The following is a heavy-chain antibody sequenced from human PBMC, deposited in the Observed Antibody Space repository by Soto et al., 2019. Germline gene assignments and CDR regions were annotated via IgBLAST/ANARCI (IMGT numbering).Heavy chain of an antibody. V-gene: IGHV3-23*01. CDR2: ISGSGGST. Sequence: GSMRLSCAASGFSFSDCGMSWVRQAPGKGLEWVSAISGSGGSTYYADSVKGRFTISRDNAKNTLYLQMNSLRAEATAVYYGAKDLKLWFPDYWGQGTLVTVSS. CDR3: AKDLKLWFPDY. D-gene: IGHD5-18*01. CDR1: GFSFSDCG. J-gene: IGHJ4*02.